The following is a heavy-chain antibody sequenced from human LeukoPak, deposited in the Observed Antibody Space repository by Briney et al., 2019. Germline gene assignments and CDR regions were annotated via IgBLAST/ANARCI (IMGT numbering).Heavy chain of an antibody. CDR2: ISSSSSTM. Sequence: GGSLRLSCAASGFTFSSYSMNWVRQAPGKGLEWVSYISSSSSTMYYADSVKGRFTISRDNAKNSLYLQMNSLRAEDTAVYYCARDGRWIAVAAFVYWGQGTLVTVSS. CDR3: ARDGRWIAVAAFVY. CDR1: GFTFSSYS. J-gene: IGHJ4*02. D-gene: IGHD6-19*01. V-gene: IGHV3-48*01.